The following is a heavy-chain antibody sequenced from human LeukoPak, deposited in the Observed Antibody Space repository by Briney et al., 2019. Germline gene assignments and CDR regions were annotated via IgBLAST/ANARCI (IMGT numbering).Heavy chain of an antibody. CDR1: GGSFSGYY. CDR2: INHSGST. J-gene: IGHJ4*02. Sequence: SETLSLTCAVYGGSFSGYYWSWIRQPPGKGLEWIGEINHSGSTNYNPSLKSRVTISVDTSKNQFSLKLSSVTAADTAVYYCARGGPTTTYYYDSSGYYYDYWGQGTLSPSPQ. D-gene: IGHD3-22*01. CDR3: ARGGPTTTYYYDSSGYYYDY. V-gene: IGHV4-34*01.